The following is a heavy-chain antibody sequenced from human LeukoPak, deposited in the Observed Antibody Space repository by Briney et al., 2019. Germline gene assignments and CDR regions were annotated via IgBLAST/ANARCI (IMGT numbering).Heavy chain of an antibody. J-gene: IGHJ3*02. Sequence: SQTLPLTCTVSGGSISSGGYYWSWIRQHPGKGLEWIGYIYYSGSTYYNPSLKSRVTISVDTSKNQFSLKLSSVTAADTAVYYCARALRRDDAFDIWGQGTLVTVSS. CDR3: ARALRRDDAFDI. CDR2: IYYSGST. CDR1: GGSISSGGYY. D-gene: IGHD3-10*01. V-gene: IGHV4-31*03.